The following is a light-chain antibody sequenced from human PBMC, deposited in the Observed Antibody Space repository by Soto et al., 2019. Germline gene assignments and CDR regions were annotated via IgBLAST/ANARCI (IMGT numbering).Light chain of an antibody. J-gene: IGLJ1*01. Sequence: QLVLTQSPSASASLGASVKLTCTLSSGHSNYAIAWHQQQPEKGPRYLMILNSDGSHSTGDGIPDRFSGPSSGAERYLTISSLQSEDEADYYCQTWGTGIQVFGTGTKVTVL. CDR3: QTWGTGIQV. CDR2: LNSDGSH. V-gene: IGLV4-69*01. CDR1: SGHSNYA.